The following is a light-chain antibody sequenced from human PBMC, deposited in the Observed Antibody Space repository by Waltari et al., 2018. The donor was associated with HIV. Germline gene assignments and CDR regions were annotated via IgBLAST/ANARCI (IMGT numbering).Light chain of an antibody. Sequence: QSALTQPRSVSGSPGQSVTISCTGTSSDIGDYNYVSWSQQHPGKAPKLMIYDVTKRPSGVPDRFSGSKSGNTASLTISGLQAEDEAAYYCCSFAGSYTLVFGGGTKLTVL. CDR1: SSDIGDYNY. V-gene: IGLV2-11*01. CDR2: DVT. CDR3: CSFAGSYTLV. J-gene: IGLJ3*02.